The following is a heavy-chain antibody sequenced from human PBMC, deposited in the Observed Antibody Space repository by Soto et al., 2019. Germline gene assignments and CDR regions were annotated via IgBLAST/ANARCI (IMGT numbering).Heavy chain of an antibody. D-gene: IGHD2-21*01. V-gene: IGHV4-39*01. Sequence: QLQLQESGPGLVQPWETLSLTCTVSGGSISVGGYYWGWIRQPPGKGLEWIGSVYYGGNSYYNPSLKSRVSMSVATSATQFSLKVTSVTAADTAVYYCARHGRGHDVIKYYYYGLDVWGQGSTVTVSS. CDR3: ARHGRGHDVIKYYYYGLDV. J-gene: IGHJ6*02. CDR2: VYYGGNS. CDR1: GGSISVGGYY.